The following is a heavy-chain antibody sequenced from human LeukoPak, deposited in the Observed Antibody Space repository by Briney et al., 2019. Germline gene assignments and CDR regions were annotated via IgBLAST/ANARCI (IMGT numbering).Heavy chain of an antibody. CDR1: GGSFSGYY. Sequence: SETLSLTCAVYGGSFSGYYWSWIRQPPGKGLEWIGEINHSGSTNYNPSLKSRVTISVDTSKNQFSLKLSSVTAADTAVYYCARGSRGLLPFWGQGTLVTASS. CDR2: INHSGST. CDR3: ARGSRGLLPF. D-gene: IGHD3-22*01. J-gene: IGHJ4*02. V-gene: IGHV4-34*01.